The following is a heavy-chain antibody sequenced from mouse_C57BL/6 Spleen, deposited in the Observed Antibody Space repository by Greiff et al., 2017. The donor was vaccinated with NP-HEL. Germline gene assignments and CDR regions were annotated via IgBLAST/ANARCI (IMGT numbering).Heavy chain of an antibody. D-gene: IGHD1-1*01. V-gene: IGHV5-4*03. CDR2: ISDGGSYT. CDR1: GFTFSSYA. CDR3: AIYGSSYGAMDY. J-gene: IGHJ4*01. Sequence: EVMLVESGGGLVKPGGSLKLSCAASGFTFSSYAMSWVRQTPEKRLEWVATISDGGSYTYYPDNVKGRFTISRDNAKNNLYLQMSHLKSEDTAMYYCAIYGSSYGAMDYWGQGTSVTVSS.